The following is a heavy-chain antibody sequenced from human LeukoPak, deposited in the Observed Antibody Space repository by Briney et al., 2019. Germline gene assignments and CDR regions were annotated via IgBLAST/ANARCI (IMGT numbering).Heavy chain of an antibody. CDR1: GFTFSTYA. D-gene: IGHD6-19*01. Sequence: GGSLRLSCAASGFTFSTYAMTWVRQAPGRGLEWVSATSGGGGSTYYADSVKGRFTMSRDNSKNTLYLQMNSLRAEDTDVYFSAKGKAGSCRDWIDPWGQGTLVTVSS. CDR3: AKGKAGSCRDWIDP. V-gene: IGHV3-23*01. J-gene: IGHJ5*02. CDR2: TSGGGGST.